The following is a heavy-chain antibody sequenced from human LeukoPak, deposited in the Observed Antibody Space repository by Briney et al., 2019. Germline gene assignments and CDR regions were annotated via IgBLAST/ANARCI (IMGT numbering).Heavy chain of an antibody. V-gene: IGHV1-18*04. Sequence: SAVKDSCKASGYTFTSYGSNWVRQARGQGIEWMGWISAYNGNTNYAQKLQGRVTMTTDTSTSTAYMELRSLRSDDTAVYYCATGSSGPYYFDYWGQGTLVTVSS. CDR1: GYTFTSYG. CDR3: ATGSSGPYYFDY. J-gene: IGHJ4*02. CDR2: ISAYNGNT. D-gene: IGHD6-19*01.